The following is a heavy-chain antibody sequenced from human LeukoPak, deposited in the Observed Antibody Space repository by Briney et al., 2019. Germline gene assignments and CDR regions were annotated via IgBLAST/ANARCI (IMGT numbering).Heavy chain of an antibody. J-gene: IGHJ4*02. CDR3: VRDMSIGWQFDY. CDR2: IKYDGGES. V-gene: IGHV3-7*01. Sequence: GGSLRLSCAASGLTLSGHWMSWVRQVPGKGLEWVANIKYDGGESYYVDSVRGRFTISRDNAENSLFLEMNNLRADDTAVYYCVRDMSIGWQFDYWGQGSLVTVSS. D-gene: IGHD3-3*02. CDR1: GLTLSGHW.